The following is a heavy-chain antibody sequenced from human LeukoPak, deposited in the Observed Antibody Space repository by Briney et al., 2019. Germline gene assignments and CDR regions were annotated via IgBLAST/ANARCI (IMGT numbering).Heavy chain of an antibody. CDR2: MNPNSGNT. CDR3: ARVGSGWTGYYYYYMDV. Sequence: ASVKVSCKASGGTFSSYAINWVRLATGQGLEWMGWMNPNSGNTGYAQKFQGRVTMTRNTSISTAYMELSSLRSEDTAVYYCARVGSGWTGYYYYYMDVWGKGTTVTISS. J-gene: IGHJ6*03. CDR1: GGTFSSYA. V-gene: IGHV1-8*02. D-gene: IGHD6-19*01.